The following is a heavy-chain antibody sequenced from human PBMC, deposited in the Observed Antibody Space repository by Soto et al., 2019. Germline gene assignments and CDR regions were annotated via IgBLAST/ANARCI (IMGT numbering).Heavy chain of an antibody. CDR1: GFTFSSYA. CDR3: AKDMGYYGSGTHLYYYYGMDV. D-gene: IGHD3-10*01. CDR2: ISGSGGST. Sequence: GGSLRLSCAASGFTFSSYAMSWVRQAPGKGLEWVSAISGSGGSTYYADSVKGRFTISRDNSKNTLYLQMNSLRAEDTAVYYCAKDMGYYGSGTHLYYYYGMDVWGQGTTVTVSS. V-gene: IGHV3-23*01. J-gene: IGHJ6*02.